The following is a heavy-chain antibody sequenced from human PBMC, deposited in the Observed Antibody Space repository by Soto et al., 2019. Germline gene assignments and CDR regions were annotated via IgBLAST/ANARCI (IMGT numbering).Heavy chain of an antibody. Sequence: QVQLQESRPGLVKPSETLSLTCTVSSASISSYYWSWIRQPPGKGLEWIGYIFYTGSTKYNPSLRSRVTISVDTSTHQLSPKLGSVTAADTAVYYCALSQYGDYFDSWGQGTLVTVAS. V-gene: IGHV4-59*01. CDR1: SASISSYY. CDR2: IFYTGST. D-gene: IGHD2-8*01. CDR3: ALSQYGDYFDS. J-gene: IGHJ4*02.